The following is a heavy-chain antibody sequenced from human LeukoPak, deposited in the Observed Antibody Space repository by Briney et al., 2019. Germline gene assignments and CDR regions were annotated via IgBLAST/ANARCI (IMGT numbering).Heavy chain of an antibody. Sequence: PSETLSLTCTVSGGSISSYFWNWIRQPPGKGPEWIGYIYYSGSTNYNPSLKSRVTISIDTSKNQFSLKLSSVTAADTAVYYCARRAYSSGYYLFDYWGQGTLVTVSS. D-gene: IGHD3-22*01. V-gene: IGHV4-59*01. CDR1: GGSISSYF. CDR3: ARRAYSSGYYLFDY. CDR2: IYYSGST. J-gene: IGHJ4*02.